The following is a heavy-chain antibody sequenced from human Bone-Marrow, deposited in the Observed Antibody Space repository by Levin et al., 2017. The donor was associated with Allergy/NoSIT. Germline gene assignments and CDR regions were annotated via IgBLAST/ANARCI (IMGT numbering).Heavy chain of an antibody. CDR1: GFTFSNYA. D-gene: IGHD6-19*01. CDR3: ARDKGGWYDFGSFDV. J-gene: IGHJ3*01. CDR2: IWSDGNNK. V-gene: IGHV3-33*01. Sequence: GESLKISCAASGFTFSNYALYWVRQAPGKGLQWVAAIWSDGNNKYYGDSVRGRFTISRDNSKNTVYLQMNSLRDEDTANYYCARDKGGWYDFGSFDVWGQGTMVTVSS.